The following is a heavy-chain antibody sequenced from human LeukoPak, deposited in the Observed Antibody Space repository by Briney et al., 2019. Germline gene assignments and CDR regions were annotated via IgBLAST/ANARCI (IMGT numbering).Heavy chain of an antibody. D-gene: IGHD3-22*01. Sequence: PGGSLRLSCAASGFTFSSDAMSWVRQAPGKGLEWVSAISGRGVNTYNADSVKGRFTISRDISKNTLYLQMNSLRAEDTAVYYCAKESYYYDSTGYKAYYFDYWGQGTLVTVSS. CDR3: AKESYYYDSTGYKAYYFDY. V-gene: IGHV3-23*01. J-gene: IGHJ4*02. CDR1: GFTFSSDA. CDR2: ISGRGVNT.